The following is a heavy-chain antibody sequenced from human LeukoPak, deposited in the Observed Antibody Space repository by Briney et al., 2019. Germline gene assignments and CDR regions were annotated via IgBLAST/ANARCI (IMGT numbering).Heavy chain of an antibody. D-gene: IGHD1-26*01. CDR2: IRYDGSNK. V-gene: IGHV3-30*02. Sequence: GGSLRLSCAASGFTFSTYGFHWVRQAPGKGLEWVAFIRYDGSNKYYVDSVRGRFTISRDNSKNSLYLQMNSLRAEDTAVYYCARDKIVGATHFDYWGQGTLVTVSS. CDR1: GFTFSTYG. CDR3: ARDKIVGATHFDY. J-gene: IGHJ4*02.